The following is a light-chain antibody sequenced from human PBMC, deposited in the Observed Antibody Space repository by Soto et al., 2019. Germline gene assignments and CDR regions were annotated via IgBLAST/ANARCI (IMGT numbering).Light chain of an antibody. Sequence: ILMTQSPLSLPVTPGEPASISCRSSQSLLHSNGYNYLDWYLQKPGQSPQLLIYLGSNRASGVPDRFSGSGSGTDFTLKISRVEAEDVGVYYCMQPLQSWTFGQGGKVDIK. V-gene: IGKV2-28*01. CDR1: QSLLHSNGYNY. CDR3: MQPLQSWT. CDR2: LGS. J-gene: IGKJ1*01.